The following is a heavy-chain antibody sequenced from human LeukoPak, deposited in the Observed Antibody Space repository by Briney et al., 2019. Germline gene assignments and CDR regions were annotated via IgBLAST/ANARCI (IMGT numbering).Heavy chain of an antibody. Sequence: PGGSLRLSCAASGFAFSSYPLHWVRPAPGKGLDWVSVISYYGGKEYYPDSVKGRFTISRDNSKNTLYLQTNSLRGEDPAVYYCARDRNSAPSNHWFDPWGEGTLVTVSS. V-gene: IGHV3-30-3*01. CDR1: GFAFSSYP. J-gene: IGHJ5*02. CDR2: ISYYGGKE. CDR3: ARDRNSAPSNHWFDP. D-gene: IGHD2/OR15-2a*01.